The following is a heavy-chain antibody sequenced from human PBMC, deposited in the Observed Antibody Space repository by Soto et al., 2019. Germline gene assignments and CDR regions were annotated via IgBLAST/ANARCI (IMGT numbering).Heavy chain of an antibody. J-gene: IGHJ5*02. CDR2: IYYSGST. CDR1: GGSISSGGYY. CDR3: ARAGTAPGERWFDP. V-gene: IGHV4-31*03. Sequence: SETLSLTCTVSGGSISSGGYYWSWIRQHPGKGLEWIGYIYYSGSTYYNPSLESRVTISVDTSKNQFSLKLSSVTAADTAVYYCARAGTAPGERWFDPWGQGTLVTVSS. D-gene: IGHD5-18*01.